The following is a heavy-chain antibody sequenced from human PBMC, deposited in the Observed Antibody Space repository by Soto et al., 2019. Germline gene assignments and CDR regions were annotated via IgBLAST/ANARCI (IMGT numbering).Heavy chain of an antibody. V-gene: IGHV1-2*02. J-gene: IGHJ4*02. Sequence: QVQMVQSGAEVKKPGASVKVSCKASGHTFTGHHMHWVRQAPGQGLEWMGLIDLDIGDTKYAQKFQGRVTSTSDTSITTAYMELRGLRSDDTAVYSCALEPTVTAGFDYLGQGTLVTVSS. CDR1: GHTFTGHH. CDR2: IDLDIGDT. CDR3: ALEPTVTAGFDY. D-gene: IGHD2-21*02.